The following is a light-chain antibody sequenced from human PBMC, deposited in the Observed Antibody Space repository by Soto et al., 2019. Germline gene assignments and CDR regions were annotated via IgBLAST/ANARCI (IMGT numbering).Light chain of an antibody. CDR1: QSVSSSY. CDR3: QQYGSSPPT. V-gene: IGKV3-20*01. CDR2: GAS. Sequence: EIVLTQSPGTLSLSPGERATLSCRASQSVSSSYLAWYQQKPGQAPRLLIYGASNMATGIPDRFSGSGSGTDFTLTISRLEPEDFAVYYCQQYGSSPPTFGQGTKVEIK. J-gene: IGKJ1*01.